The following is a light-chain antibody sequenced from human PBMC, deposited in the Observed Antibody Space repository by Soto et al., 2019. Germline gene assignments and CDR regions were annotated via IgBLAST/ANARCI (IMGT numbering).Light chain of an antibody. V-gene: IGLV8-61*01. CDR2: NTN. J-gene: IGLJ3*02. CDR1: SGSVSTSYY. Sequence: QTVVTQEPSSSVSPGGTITLTCGLSSGSVSTSYYPSWYQQTPGQAPRTLIYNTNTRSSGVPDRFSGSVLGNTAALTITGAQADDESDYYCQLYMGSGIWVFGGGTKLTVL. CDR3: QLYMGSGIWV.